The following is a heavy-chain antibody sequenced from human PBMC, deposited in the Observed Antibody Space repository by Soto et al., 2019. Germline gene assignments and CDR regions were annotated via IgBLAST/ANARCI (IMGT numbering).Heavy chain of an antibody. V-gene: IGHV4-31*03. CDR1: GGSISSGGYY. J-gene: IGHJ5*02. Sequence: SETLSLTCTVSGGSISSGGYYWSWIRQHPGKGLEWIGYIYYSGSTYYNPSLKSRVTISVDTSKNQFSLKLSSVTAADTAVYYCARGYGSGSHYWFGPWGQGTLVTVSS. D-gene: IGHD3-10*01. CDR3: ARGYGSGSHYWFGP. CDR2: IYYSGST.